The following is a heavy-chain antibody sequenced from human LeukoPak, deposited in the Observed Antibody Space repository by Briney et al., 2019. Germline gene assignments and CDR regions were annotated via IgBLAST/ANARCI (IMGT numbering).Heavy chain of an antibody. J-gene: IGHJ4*02. CDR2: ICSGGDT. CDR1: GFTVSSNY. D-gene: IGHD3-22*01. Sequence: GGSLRLSCAASGFTVSSNYMSWVRQAPGKGLEWVSVICSGGDTYYADSVKGRFTISRDNSKNTLYFQMNRLRAEDTAVYYCARRYYYDSRASSFDYWGQGTLVTASS. V-gene: IGHV3-66*01. CDR3: ARRYYYDSRASSFDY.